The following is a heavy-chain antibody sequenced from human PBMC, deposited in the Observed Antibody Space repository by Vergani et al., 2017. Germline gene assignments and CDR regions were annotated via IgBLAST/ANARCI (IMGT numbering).Heavy chain of an antibody. CDR1: GASINNDFYY. J-gene: IGHJ6*03. CDR3: VYTKTECGTTGXYYPFYYCNYMDV. Sequence: QESGPGLMKPSQTLTLTCTVSGASINNDFYYWHWIRQPAGKGLDWLALIYWNDDQPYSPSLNNRVSIPKETSKNQVVLTMTNMEYVDTGTYYCVYTKTECGTTGXYYPFYYCNYMDVWGKGTTVTVSS. V-gene: IGHV2-5*04. CDR2: IYWNDDQ. D-gene: IGHD1-7*01.